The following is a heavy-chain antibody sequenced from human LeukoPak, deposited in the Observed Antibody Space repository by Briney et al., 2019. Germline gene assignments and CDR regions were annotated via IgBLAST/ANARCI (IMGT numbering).Heavy chain of an antibody. D-gene: IGHD1-26*01. V-gene: IGHV3-30*04. CDR1: GFTFSSYA. CDR2: ISYDGSNK. J-gene: IGHJ4*02. Sequence: PGGSLRLSCAASGFTFSSYAMHWVRQAPGKGLEWVAVISYDGSNKYYADSVKGRFTISRDNSKNTLYLQMNSLRAEDTAVYYCAKVTWSGSYSIDYWGQGTLVTVSS. CDR3: AKVTWSGSYSIDY.